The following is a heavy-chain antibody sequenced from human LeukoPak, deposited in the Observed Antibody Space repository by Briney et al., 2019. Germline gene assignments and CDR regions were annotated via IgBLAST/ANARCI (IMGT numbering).Heavy chain of an antibody. Sequence: GGSLRLSCAASGFTFSSYAMSWVRQAPGKGLEWVSAISGSGGSTYYADSVKGRFTISRDNSKNTLYLQMNSLRDEDTAVYYCAKGRPVTMIVVVIRDIDYWGQGTLVTVSS. CDR3: AKGRPVTMIVVVIRDIDY. V-gene: IGHV3-23*01. J-gene: IGHJ4*02. CDR2: ISGSGGST. CDR1: GFTFSSYA. D-gene: IGHD3-22*01.